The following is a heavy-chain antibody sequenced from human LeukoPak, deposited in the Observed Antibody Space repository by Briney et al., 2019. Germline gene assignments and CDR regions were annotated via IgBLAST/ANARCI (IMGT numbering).Heavy chain of an antibody. CDR2: ISYDGRNK. J-gene: IGHJ4*02. Sequence: GGSLRLSCAASGFTFSSYGMDWVCQAPGKGLEWVAVISYDGRNKYYADSVKGRFTVSRDNSKNTLYLQMNSLRAEDTAVYYCASHWAQQLVSDYWGQGTLVTVSS. V-gene: IGHV3-30*03. D-gene: IGHD6-13*01. CDR1: GFTFSSYG. CDR3: ASHWAQQLVSDY.